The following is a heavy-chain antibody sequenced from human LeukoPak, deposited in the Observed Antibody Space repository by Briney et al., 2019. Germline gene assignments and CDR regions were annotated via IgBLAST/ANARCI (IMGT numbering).Heavy chain of an antibody. CDR2: TYSGGTT. V-gene: IGHV3-53*01. J-gene: IGHJ4*02. CDR1: GFTVSSNY. D-gene: IGHD3-16*01. CDR3: ARGRGGDPGPFDY. Sequence: GGSLRLSCAASGFTVSSNYMSWVRQAPGKGLEWVSVTYSGGTTYYADSVKGRFTISRDISKNTLYVQMNSLRAEDTAVYYCARGRGGDPGPFDYWGQGTLVTVSS.